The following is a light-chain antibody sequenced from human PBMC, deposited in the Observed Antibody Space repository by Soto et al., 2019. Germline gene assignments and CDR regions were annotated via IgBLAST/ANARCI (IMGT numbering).Light chain of an antibody. J-gene: IGKJ5*01. CDR1: QTINNN. V-gene: IGKV3-20*01. Sequence: DIVLTQSPGTLSLSPGEGATLSCRASQTINNNLAWYQQKPGQAPRLLIYGASSRATGIPDRFSGSGSGTDFTLTINRLEPEDFAVYYCQQYGSSLITFGQGTRLEIK. CDR2: GAS. CDR3: QQYGSSLIT.